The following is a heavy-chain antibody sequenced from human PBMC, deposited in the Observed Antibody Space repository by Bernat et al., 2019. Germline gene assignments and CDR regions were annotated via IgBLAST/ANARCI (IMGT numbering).Heavy chain of an antibody. D-gene: IGHD2-15*01. CDR3: ARSLPLGDCSGGTCYSAPHYFDY. Sequence: QVQLQQSGPGLVKPSQTLSLTCAISGDSVSSNSAAWNWIRQSPSRGLEWLGRTYYRSKYYNDYAVSVRSRITVSSDTSKNQFSLHLNSVTPEDTAVYYCARSLPLGDCSGGTCYSAPHYFDYWGQGTLVTVSS. J-gene: IGHJ4*02. CDR1: GDSVSSNSAA. CDR2: TYYRSKYYN. V-gene: IGHV6-1*01.